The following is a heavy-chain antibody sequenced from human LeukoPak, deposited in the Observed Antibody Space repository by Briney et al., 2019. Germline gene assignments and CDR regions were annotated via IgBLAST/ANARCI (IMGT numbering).Heavy chain of an antibody. Sequence: SETLSLTCTVSGGSISSGGYYWSWIRQHPGKGLEWIGYIYYSGSTYYNPSLKSRVTISVDTSKNQFSLKLSSVTAADTAVYYCARELAPYSSSSDGHCFDPWGQGTLVTVSS. CDR2: IYYSGST. CDR3: ARELAPYSSSSDGHCFDP. D-gene: IGHD6-6*01. V-gene: IGHV4-31*03. J-gene: IGHJ5*02. CDR1: GGSISSGGYY.